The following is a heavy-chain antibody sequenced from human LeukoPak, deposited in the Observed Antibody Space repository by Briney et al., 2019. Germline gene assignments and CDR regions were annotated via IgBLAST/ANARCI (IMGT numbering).Heavy chain of an antibody. CDR1: GFSFSSYG. V-gene: IGHV3-30*02. D-gene: IGHD1-26*01. J-gene: IGHJ6*03. CDR2: IRSDGSNK. Sequence: GGSLRPSCAGSGFSFSSYGMHWVRQAPGKGLEWMAFIRSDGSNKYYADSVKGRFTISRDNAKNSLYLQLNSLRAEDTAVYYCARDPYSGSYSDYYYYYMDVWGKGTTVTVSS. CDR3: ARDPYSGSYSDYYYYYMDV.